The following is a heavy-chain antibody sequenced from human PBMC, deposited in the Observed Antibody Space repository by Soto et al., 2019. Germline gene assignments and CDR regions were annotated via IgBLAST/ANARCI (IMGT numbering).Heavy chain of an antibody. Sequence: SVKVSCKASGGTFSSYTISWVRQAPGQGLEWMGRIIPILGIANYAQKFQGRVTITADKSTSTAYMELSSLRSEDTAVYYCAGGLRYFDWLFPYGWFDPWGQGTLVTVSS. V-gene: IGHV1-69*02. J-gene: IGHJ5*02. CDR3: AGGLRYFDWLFPYGWFDP. D-gene: IGHD3-9*01. CDR1: GGTFSSYT. CDR2: IIPILGIA.